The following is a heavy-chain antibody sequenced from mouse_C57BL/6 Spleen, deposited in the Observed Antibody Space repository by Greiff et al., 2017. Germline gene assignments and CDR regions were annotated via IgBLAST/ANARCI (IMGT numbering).Heavy chain of an antibody. CDR1: GYTFTSYW. CDR2: IYPGSGST. D-gene: IGHD2-5*01. J-gene: IGHJ4*01. CDR3: ARGDSNYEDYYAMDY. Sequence: QVQLQQPGAELVKPGASVKMSCKASGYTFTSYWITWVKQRPGQGLEWIGDIYPGSGSTNYNEKFKSKATLTVDTSSSTAYMQLSSLTSEDSAVYYSARGDSNYEDYYAMDYWGQGTSVTVSS. V-gene: IGHV1-55*01.